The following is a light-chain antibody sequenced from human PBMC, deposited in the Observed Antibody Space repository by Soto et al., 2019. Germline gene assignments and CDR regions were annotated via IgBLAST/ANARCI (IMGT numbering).Light chain of an antibody. CDR3: SSFVGGNIYV. Sequence: QSVLTQPPSASGSRGQSVTISCTGTSSDVGGYDFVAWHQQHPGKAPRLMIYDVSKRPSGVPDRFSGSKSGYTASLTVSGLQAEDEADYYCSSFVGGNIYVFGTGTKVTVL. V-gene: IGLV2-8*01. CDR2: DVS. CDR1: SSDVGGYDF. J-gene: IGLJ1*01.